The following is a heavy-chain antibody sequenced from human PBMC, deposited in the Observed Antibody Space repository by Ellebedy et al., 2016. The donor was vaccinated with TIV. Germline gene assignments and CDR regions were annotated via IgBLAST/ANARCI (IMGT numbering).Heavy chain of an antibody. J-gene: IGHJ4*02. V-gene: IGHV1-69*13. CDR2: IIPIFGTA. CDR3: ARVAVAGHFDY. CDR1: GGTFSSYA. Sequence: ASVKVSCKASGGTFSSYAISWVRQAPGQGLEWMGGIIPIFGTANYAQKFQGRVTITADESTSTVYMELSSLRSEDTAVYYCARVAVAGHFDYWGQGTLVTVSS. D-gene: IGHD6-19*01.